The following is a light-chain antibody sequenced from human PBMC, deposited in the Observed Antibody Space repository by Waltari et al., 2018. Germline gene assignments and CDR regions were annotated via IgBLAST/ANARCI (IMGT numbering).Light chain of an antibody. J-gene: IGLJ3*02. V-gene: IGLV1-47*01. CDR2: RSV. Sequence: QSVLTQSPSASGTPGQRVTISCSGSSFNIGSNYVYCYQQLPGTAPKLFIYRSVQRPSGVPARFSCSKSGTSASLAISGLRSEDEGDYYCVAWDDSLSGLWVFGGGTKLTVL. CDR1: SFNIGSNY. CDR3: VAWDDSLSGLWV.